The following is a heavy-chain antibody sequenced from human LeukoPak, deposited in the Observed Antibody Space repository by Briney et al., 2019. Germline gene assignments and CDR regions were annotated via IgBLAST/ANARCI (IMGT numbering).Heavy chain of an antibody. CDR1: GGSVSSYY. V-gene: IGHV4-4*09. CDR2: IYTSGST. J-gene: IGHJ6*03. CDR3: ARLSSGSQQATRYYDFWSGSNYYYYYYMDV. D-gene: IGHD3-3*01. Sequence: PSETLSLTCTVSGGSVSSYYWSWIRQPAGKGLEWIGYIYTSGSTNYNPSLKSRVTISVDTSKNQFSLKVSSVTAADTAVYYCARLSSGSQQATRYYDFWSGSNYYYYYYMDVWGKGTTVTVSS.